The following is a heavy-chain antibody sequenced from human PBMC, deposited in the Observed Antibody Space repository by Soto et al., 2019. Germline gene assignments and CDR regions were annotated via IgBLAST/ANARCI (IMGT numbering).Heavy chain of an antibody. D-gene: IGHD1-26*01. CDR1: GFTFSSYA. J-gene: IGHJ6*02. Sequence: GGSLRLSCVASGFTFSSYAMHWVRQAPGKGLEWVAVISYDGSNKYYADSVKGRFTISRDNSKNTLYLQMNSLRAEDTAVYYCARDVESGSSQYYYYYYGMDVWGQGTTVTVSS. V-gene: IGHV3-30-3*01. CDR3: ARDVESGSSQYYYYYYGMDV. CDR2: ISYDGSNK.